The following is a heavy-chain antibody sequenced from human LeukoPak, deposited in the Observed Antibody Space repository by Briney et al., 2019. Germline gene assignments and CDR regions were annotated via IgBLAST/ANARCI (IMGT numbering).Heavy chain of an antibody. J-gene: IGHJ5*02. V-gene: IGHV3-30*04. CDR1: GFTFSSYA. CDR2: ISYDGSNK. CDR3: AREYTGSWFDP. D-gene: IGHD1-14*01. Sequence: GGSLRLSCAASGFTFSSYAMHWVRQAPGKGLDWVAVISYDGSNKYYADSVKGRFTISRDNSKNTLYLQMNSLRAEDTAVYYCAREYTGSWFDPWGQGTLVTVSS.